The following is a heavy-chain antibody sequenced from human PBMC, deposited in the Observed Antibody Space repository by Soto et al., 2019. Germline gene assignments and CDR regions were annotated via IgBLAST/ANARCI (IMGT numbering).Heavy chain of an antibody. Sequence: QVQLVQSGTEVKKPGASVKVSCKASGYTFTNYGLTWVRQAPGQGLEWMGWISAYNGHTKYAQKFQGRVTMTRDTSTSTVYMERRSLRSDDTAVYYCARWAGGDHAGLDPWGQGTLVTVSS. J-gene: IGHJ5*02. CDR1: GYTFTNYG. CDR2: ISAYNGHT. CDR3: ARWAGGDHAGLDP. V-gene: IGHV1-18*01. D-gene: IGHD2-21*02.